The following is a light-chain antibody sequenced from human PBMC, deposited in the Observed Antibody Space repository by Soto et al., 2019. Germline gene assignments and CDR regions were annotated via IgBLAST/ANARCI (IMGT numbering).Light chain of an antibody. J-gene: IGKJ2*01. V-gene: IGKV1-39*01. CDR3: QQSYSAPYT. Sequence: DILMTQSPSSLSASVGDRVTITCRASETISSFVTWYQHKAGTAPTLLIYAATTVQSGVPSRFSGSGYGTDFTLSIDSLHSEDFATYYCQQSYSAPYTFGQGTTLDIK. CDR1: ETISSF. CDR2: AAT.